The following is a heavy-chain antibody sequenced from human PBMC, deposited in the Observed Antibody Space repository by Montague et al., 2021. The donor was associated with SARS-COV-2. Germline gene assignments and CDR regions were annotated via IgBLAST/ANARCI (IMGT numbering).Heavy chain of an antibody. CDR2: IYTSGST. J-gene: IGHJ6*02. D-gene: IGHD6-19*01. CDR1: GGSISSYY. Sequence: SETLSLTCTVSGGSISSYYWSWIRQPAGKGLEWIGRIYTSGSTNYNPSLTSRVTMSVDTSKSQFSLKLSSVTAADTAVYYCARDGSAVAGLPRSYGLDVWGQGTTVTVSS. CDR3: ARDGSAVAGLPRSYGLDV. V-gene: IGHV4-4*07.